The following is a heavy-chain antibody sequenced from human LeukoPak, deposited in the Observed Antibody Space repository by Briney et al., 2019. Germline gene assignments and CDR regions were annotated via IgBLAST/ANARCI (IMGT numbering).Heavy chain of an antibody. CDR2: IYYSGST. CDR1: GGSISSYY. Sequence: SETLSLTCTVSGGSISSYYWSWIRQPPGKGLEWMGYIYYSGSTNYIPSLKSRVTISVDTSKNQFSLKLSSVTAADTAVYYCARDLGVRGVVDYWGQGTLVTVSS. J-gene: IGHJ4*02. V-gene: IGHV4-59*01. D-gene: IGHD3-10*01. CDR3: ARDLGVRGVVDY.